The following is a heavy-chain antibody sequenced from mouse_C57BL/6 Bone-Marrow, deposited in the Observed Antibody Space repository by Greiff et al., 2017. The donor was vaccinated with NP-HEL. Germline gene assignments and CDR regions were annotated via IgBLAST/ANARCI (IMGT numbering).Heavy chain of an antibody. CDR1: GYTFTSYG. CDR2: IYPRSGST. D-gene: IGHD5-1*01. CDR3: ARRGSTSFFDY. Sequence: VQLQESGAELARPGASVKLSCKASGYTFTSYGISWVKQRTGQGLEWIGEIYPRSGSTYYNEKFKGKATLTADKSSSTAYMERRSPTSEDSAVYFCARRGSTSFFDYWGQGTTLTVSS. V-gene: IGHV1-81*01. J-gene: IGHJ2*01.